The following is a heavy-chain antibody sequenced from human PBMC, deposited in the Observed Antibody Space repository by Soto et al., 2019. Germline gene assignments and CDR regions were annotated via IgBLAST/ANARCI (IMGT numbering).Heavy chain of an antibody. CDR2: ISSSSSTI. Sequence: GGSLRLSCAASGFTFGSYSMNWVRQAPGKGLEWVSYISSSSSTIYYADSVEGRFTVSRDNAKNTLYLQMNSLRAEDTAVYYCAKSLVRGVIIMGYFDYWGQRTLVTVSS. CDR1: GFTFGSYS. V-gene: IGHV3-48*01. D-gene: IGHD3-10*01. CDR3: AKSLVRGVIIMGYFDY. J-gene: IGHJ4*02.